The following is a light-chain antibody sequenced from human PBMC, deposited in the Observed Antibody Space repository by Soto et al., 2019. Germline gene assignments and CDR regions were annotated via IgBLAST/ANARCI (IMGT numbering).Light chain of an antibody. Sequence: EIVLTQSPGTLSESPGERGTLSCRASQSVSSSYLAWYQQKPGQAPRLLIYGVSSRATGIPDRFSGSGSGTDFTLTITRLEPEDFAVHNCQQHGGSPPYTFGQGTKLEIK. CDR3: QQHGGSPPYT. CDR2: GVS. J-gene: IGKJ2*01. CDR1: QSVSSSY. V-gene: IGKV3-20*01.